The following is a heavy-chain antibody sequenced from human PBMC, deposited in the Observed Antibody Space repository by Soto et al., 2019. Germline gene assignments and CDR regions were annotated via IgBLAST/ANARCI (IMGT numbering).Heavy chain of an antibody. J-gene: IGHJ5*02. CDR1: GYTFTSYY. V-gene: IGHV1-46*01. Sequence: QGQLVQSGAEVKKPGASVKVSCKASGYTFTSYYMHWVRQAPGQGLEWMGIINPSGGSTSYAQKFQGRDNMTRDTSRITVYMELSSQRSEDTDVYYCARDSEAGTKLTKKPHTWFDPWGQGTLVTVSS. D-gene: IGHD6-13*01. CDR2: INPSGGST. CDR3: ARDSEAGTKLTKKPHTWFDP.